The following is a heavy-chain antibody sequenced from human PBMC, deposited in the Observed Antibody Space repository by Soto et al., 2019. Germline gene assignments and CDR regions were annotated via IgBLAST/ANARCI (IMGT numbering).Heavy chain of an antibody. D-gene: IGHD5-12*01. CDR3: ARDGSGYIGYDY. Sequence: SVKVSCKASGGTFSSCAISWVRQAPGQGLEWMGGIIPIFGTANYAQKFQGRVTITADESTSTAYMELSSLRSEDTAVYYCARDGSGYIGYDYWGQGTLVTVSS. CDR2: IIPIFGTA. CDR1: GGTFSSCA. V-gene: IGHV1-69*13. J-gene: IGHJ4*02.